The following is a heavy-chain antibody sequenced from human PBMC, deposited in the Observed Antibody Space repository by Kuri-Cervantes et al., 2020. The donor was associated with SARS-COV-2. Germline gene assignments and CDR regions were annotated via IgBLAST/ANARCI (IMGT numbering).Heavy chain of an antibody. D-gene: IGHD6-19*01. Sequence: LSLTCAASGFTFSSYAMHWVRQAPGKGLEWVAVISYDGSNKYYADSVKGRFTISRDNSKNTLYLQMNSLRAEDTAVYYCARGKSRAAVAGTGGGDYWGQGTLVTVSS. V-gene: IGHV3-30-3*01. CDR1: GFTFSSYA. J-gene: IGHJ4*02. CDR3: ARGKSRAAVAGTGGGDY. CDR2: ISYDGSNK.